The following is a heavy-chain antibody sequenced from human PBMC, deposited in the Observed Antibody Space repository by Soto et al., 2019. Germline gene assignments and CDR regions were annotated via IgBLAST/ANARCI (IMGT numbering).Heavy chain of an antibody. V-gene: IGHV1-46*01. CDR1: GYTFTSYY. CDR2: INPSGGST. Sequence: GASVKVSCKASGYTFTSYYMHWVRQAPGQGLEWMGIINPSGGSTSYAQKFQGRVTMTRDTSTSTVYMELSSLRSEDTAVYYCARDRTYTAMASYYYYGLYLRGEGTTVTVSS. CDR3: ARDRTYTAMASYYYYGLYL. J-gene: IGHJ6*04. D-gene: IGHD5-18*01.